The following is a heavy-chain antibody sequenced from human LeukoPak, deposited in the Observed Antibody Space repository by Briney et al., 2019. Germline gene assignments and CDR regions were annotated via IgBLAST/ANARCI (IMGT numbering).Heavy chain of an antibody. CDR1: GFAFNEYS. Sequence: GGSLRISCTASGFAFNEYSLNWVRQAPGKGLEWVSSISRSGSTKYYADSVKGRFTISRDNAKNSLFLQMNSLTAEDTAVYYCARATRGYSYGWGGEYYYYYMDVWGKGTTVTVSS. CDR2: ISRSGSTK. V-gene: IGHV3-48*04. D-gene: IGHD5-18*01. CDR3: ARATRGYSYGWGGEYYYYYMDV. J-gene: IGHJ6*03.